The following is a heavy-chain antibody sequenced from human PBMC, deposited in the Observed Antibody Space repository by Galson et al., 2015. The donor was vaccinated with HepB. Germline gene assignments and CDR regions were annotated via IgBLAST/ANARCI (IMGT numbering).Heavy chain of an antibody. J-gene: IGHJ6*03. Sequence: ETLSLTCTVSGGSISSYYWSWIRQPPGKGLEWIGYIYYSGSTNYNPSLKSRVTISVDTSKNQFSLKLSSVTAADTAVYYCARVLGEYCSSTSCYVYYYYYMDVWGKGTTVTVSS. V-gene: IGHV4-59*01. CDR1: GGSISSYY. CDR3: ARVLGEYCSSTSCYVYYYYYMDV. D-gene: IGHD2-2*01. CDR2: IYYSGST.